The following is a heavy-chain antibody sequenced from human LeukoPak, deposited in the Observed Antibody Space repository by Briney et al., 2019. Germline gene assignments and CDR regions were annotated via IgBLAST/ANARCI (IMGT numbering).Heavy chain of an antibody. V-gene: IGHV1-3*01. J-gene: IGHJ4*02. D-gene: IGHD5-12*01. CDR3: ARDSGDDIVATTGDY. Sequence: ASVKVSCKASGYTFTSYAMHWVRQAPGQRLEWVGWINAGNGNTKYSQKFQGRVTITRDTSASTAYMELSSLRSEDTAVYYCARDSGDDIVATTGDYWGQGTLVTVSS. CDR2: INAGNGNT. CDR1: GYTFTSYA.